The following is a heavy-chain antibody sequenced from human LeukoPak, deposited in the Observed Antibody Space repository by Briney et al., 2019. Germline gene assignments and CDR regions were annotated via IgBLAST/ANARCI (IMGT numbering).Heavy chain of an antibody. CDR3: ARVDDKGYFQH. V-gene: IGHV4-59*01. CDR2: IYYSGST. Sequence: SETLSLTCTVSGGSICSYYWSWIRQPPGKGLEWIGYIYYSGSTNYNPSLKSRVTISVDTSKNQFSLKLSSVTAADTAVYYCARVDDKGYFQHWGQGTLVTVSS. J-gene: IGHJ1*01. D-gene: IGHD3-22*01. CDR1: GGSICSYY.